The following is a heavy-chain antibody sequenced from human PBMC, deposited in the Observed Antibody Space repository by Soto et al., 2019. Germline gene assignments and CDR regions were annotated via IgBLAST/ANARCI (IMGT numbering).Heavy chain of an antibody. CDR2: ISGSGGTT. V-gene: IGHV3-23*01. CDR1: GFTFSRYN. J-gene: IGHJ4*02. CDR3: AKDLYSSFTMIVVDY. Sequence: PGGSLRLSCEASGFTFSRYNMNWVRQAPGKGLEWVSGISGSGGTTYYADSVKGRFTLSRDNSRNTLSLQMNSLRAEDTAVYYCAKDLYSSFTMIVVDYWGQGTLVTVSS. D-gene: IGHD3-22*01.